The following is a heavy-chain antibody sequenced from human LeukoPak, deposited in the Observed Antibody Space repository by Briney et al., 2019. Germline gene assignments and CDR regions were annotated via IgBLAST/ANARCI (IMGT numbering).Heavy chain of an antibody. V-gene: IGHV4-34*01. D-gene: IGHD6-19*01. CDR3: ARGHIAVAGTVSAFDI. J-gene: IGHJ3*02. CDR1: GFTFSSYA. CDR2: INHSGST. Sequence: GSLRLSCAASGFTFSSYAMSWVRQAPGKGLEWIGEINHSGSTNYNPSLKSRVTISVDTSKNQFSLKLSSVTAADTAVYYCARGHIAVAGTVSAFDIWGQGTMVTVSS.